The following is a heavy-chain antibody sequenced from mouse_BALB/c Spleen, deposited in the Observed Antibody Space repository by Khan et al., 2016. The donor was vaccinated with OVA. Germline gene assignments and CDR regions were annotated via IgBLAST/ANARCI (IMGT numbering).Heavy chain of an antibody. CDR1: GYSFTSSY. J-gene: IGHJ4*01. D-gene: IGHD1-1*01. V-gene: IGHV1S135*01. CDR3: ARNYYGSTDYYAMGY. Sequence: EVQLQESGPELMKPGASVKISCKASGYSFTSSYMHWVKPSHGTSLEWIGYIAPFNGGTSYNQKFKGKATLTVDKSSSTAYMPLSSLPSEDSAVYYGARNYYGSTDYYAMGYWGQGTSVTVSS. CDR2: IAPFNGGT.